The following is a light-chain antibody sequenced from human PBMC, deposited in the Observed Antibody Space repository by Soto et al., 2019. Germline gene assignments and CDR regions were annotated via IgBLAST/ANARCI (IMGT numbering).Light chain of an antibody. CDR2: GAS. CDR1: QSVNNN. J-gene: IGKJ4*01. V-gene: IGKV3-15*01. Sequence: EIIVTQSPATLSVSPGERATLSCRASQSVNNNLAWYQQKPGQAPRLLIYGASTRATGIPARFGGSGYGTEFTLTISSLQSEEFAIYYCQQYNNWPLLTFGGGTKVEIK. CDR3: QQYNNWPLLT.